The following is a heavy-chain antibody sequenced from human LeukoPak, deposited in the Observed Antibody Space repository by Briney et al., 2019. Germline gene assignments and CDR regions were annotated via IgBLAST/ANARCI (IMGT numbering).Heavy chain of an antibody. CDR1: GGSISSYY. CDR3: ARSCRILDIVATIRARLGGNGFDI. Sequence: SETLSLTCTVSGGSISSYYWSWIRQPAGKGLEWIGRIYTSGSTTYNPSLKSRVTMSVDTSKNQFSLKLSSVTAADKAVYYCARSCRILDIVATIRARLGGNGFDIWGQGTMVTVSS. CDR2: IYTSGST. J-gene: IGHJ3*02. D-gene: IGHD5-12*01. V-gene: IGHV4-4*07.